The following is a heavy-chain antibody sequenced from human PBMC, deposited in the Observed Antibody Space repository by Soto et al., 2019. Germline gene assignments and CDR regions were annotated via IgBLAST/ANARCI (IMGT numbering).Heavy chain of an antibody. J-gene: IGHJ4*02. CDR3: AKDQDGYGDSYSDY. Sequence: GGSLRLSCTASGFTFGDYTMSWVRQAPGKGLEWVSSISGSGGSTYYADSVKGRFTISRDNSKNTLYLQMNSLRAEDTAVYYCAKDQDGYGDSYSDYWGQGTLVTVSS. CDR1: GFTFGDYT. CDR2: ISGSGGST. D-gene: IGHD4-17*01. V-gene: IGHV3-23*01.